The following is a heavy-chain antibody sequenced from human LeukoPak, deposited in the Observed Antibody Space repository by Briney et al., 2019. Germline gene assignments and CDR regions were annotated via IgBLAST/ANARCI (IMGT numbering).Heavy chain of an antibody. CDR3: AKESGKFDY. CDR1: GLPIADFA. Sequence: PGGSLRLSCVASGLPIADFAMHWVRQAPGKGLEWVSLISGDGVSTFYADSAKGRFSISRDNSKNSLYLEMNSLRTEDAAMYYCAKESGKFDYWGQGTLVAVSS. J-gene: IGHJ4*02. V-gene: IGHV3-43*02. CDR2: ISGDGVST.